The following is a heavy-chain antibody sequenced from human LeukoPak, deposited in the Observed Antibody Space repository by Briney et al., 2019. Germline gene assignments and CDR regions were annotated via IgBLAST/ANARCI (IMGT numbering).Heavy chain of an antibody. CDR2: INSDGSST. Sequence: GGSLRLSCAASGFTFSTYWMHWVRQAPGKWLVWVSRINSDGSSTSYADSVKGRFTISRDNAKNTLYLQMNSLRAEDTAVYYCARDPPEWELPRDYWGQGTLVTVSS. CDR1: GFTFSTYW. CDR3: ARDPPEWELPRDY. D-gene: IGHD1-26*01. J-gene: IGHJ4*02. V-gene: IGHV3-74*01.